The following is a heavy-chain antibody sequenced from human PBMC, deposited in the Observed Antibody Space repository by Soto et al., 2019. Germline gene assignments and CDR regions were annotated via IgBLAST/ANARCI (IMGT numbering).Heavy chain of an antibody. CDR1: GYTFSGYY. J-gene: IGHJ4*02. V-gene: IGHV1-2*02. D-gene: IGHD1-26*01. CDR3: ARESPIVGARRFDY. Sequence: ASVKVSCKASGYTFSGYYMHWVRQAPGQGLEWMGWINPNSGATDSAQKFQGRVTMAWDTSITSAYMELSSLTSDDTAVYFCARESPIVGARRFDYWGQGTLVTVSS. CDR2: INPNSGAT.